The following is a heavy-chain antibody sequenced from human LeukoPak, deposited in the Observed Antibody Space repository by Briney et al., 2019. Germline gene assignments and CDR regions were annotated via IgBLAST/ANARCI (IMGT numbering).Heavy chain of an antibody. Sequence: PGGSLRLSCAASGFTFSDYYMSWIRQPPGKGLEWIGSIYYSGSTYYNPSLKSRVTISVDTSKNQFSLKLSSVTAADTAVYYCATPYYSGSYFDYWGQGTLVTVSS. D-gene: IGHD1-26*01. CDR2: IYYSGST. CDR1: GFTFSDYY. CDR3: ATPYYSGSYFDY. J-gene: IGHJ4*02. V-gene: IGHV4-38-2*01.